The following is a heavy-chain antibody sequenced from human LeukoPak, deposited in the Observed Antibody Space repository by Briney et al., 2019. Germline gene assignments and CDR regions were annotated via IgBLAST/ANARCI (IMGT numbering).Heavy chain of an antibody. D-gene: IGHD6-13*01. J-gene: IGHJ4*02. Sequence: SVKVSCKASGGTFSSYAISWVRQAPGQGLEWMGGIIPIFGTANYAQKFQGRVTITADKSTSTAYMELSSLRSEDTALYYCAKDLNTAAGTYSGDYWGQGTLVTVSS. CDR1: GGTFSSYA. CDR3: AKDLNTAAGTYSGDY. V-gene: IGHV1-69*06. CDR2: IIPIFGTA.